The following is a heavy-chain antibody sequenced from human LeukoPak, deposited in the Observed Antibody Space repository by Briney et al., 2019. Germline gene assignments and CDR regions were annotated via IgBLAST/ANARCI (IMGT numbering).Heavy chain of an antibody. V-gene: IGHV1-2*02. CDR1: GYTFTDYY. CDR3: ARANFLYCSSSTCLFDY. D-gene: IGHD2-2*01. J-gene: IGHJ4*02. Sequence: ASVKVSCKASGYTFTDYYMHWVRQAPGQGSEWMGWINPNHGETNYAQKFQGRVTMTRDTSISTAHMEVSRLRSDDTAVYYCARANFLYCSSSTCLFDYWGQGTLVTVSS. CDR2: INPNHGET.